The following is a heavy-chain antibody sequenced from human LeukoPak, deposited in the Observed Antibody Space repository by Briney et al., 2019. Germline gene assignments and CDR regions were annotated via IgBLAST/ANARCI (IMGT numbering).Heavy chain of an antibody. V-gene: IGHV4-59*08. Sequence: SETLSLTCTVSGGSITSYYWSWIRQPPGKGLEWIGYIYNSGSTNYNPSLKSRVTISVDTSKNQFSLKLNSVTAADTAVYCCTRVRAFASNCFDAWGQGTLVTVSS. J-gene: IGHJ5*02. CDR1: GGSITSYY. CDR2: IYNSGST. D-gene: IGHD3-3*02. CDR3: TRVRAFASNCFDA.